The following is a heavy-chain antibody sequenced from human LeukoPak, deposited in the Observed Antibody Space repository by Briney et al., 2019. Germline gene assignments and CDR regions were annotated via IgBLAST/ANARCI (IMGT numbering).Heavy chain of an antibody. V-gene: IGHV1-2*02. D-gene: IGHD2-2*03. J-gene: IGHJ5*02. CDR3: ARDGYCSSTSCFLVDP. Sequence: ASVKVSCTASGYTFTGYYMHWVRQAPGQGLAWMGWINPNSGGTNYAQKFQGRVTMTRDTSISTAYMELSRLRSDDTAVYYCARDGYCSSTSCFLVDPWGQGTLVTVSS. CDR2: INPNSGGT. CDR1: GYTFTGYY.